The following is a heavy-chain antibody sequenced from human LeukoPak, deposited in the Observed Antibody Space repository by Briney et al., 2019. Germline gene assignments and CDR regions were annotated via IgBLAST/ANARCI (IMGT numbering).Heavy chain of an antibody. CDR2: IWYDGSNK. Sequence: GGSLRLSCVASGLTFSRYGMHWVRQAPGKGLEWVSVIWYDGSNKYYADSVKGRFTTSRDNSKHTLYLQMNSLRAEDTAVYYCARSYYYGSGSYYPFDYWGQGTLVTVSS. CDR3: ARSYYYGSGSYYPFDY. J-gene: IGHJ4*02. D-gene: IGHD3-10*01. V-gene: IGHV3-33*01. CDR1: GLTFSRYG.